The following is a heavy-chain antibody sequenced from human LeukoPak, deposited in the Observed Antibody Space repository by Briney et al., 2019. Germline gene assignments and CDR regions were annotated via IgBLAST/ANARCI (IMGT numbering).Heavy chain of an antibody. V-gene: IGHV1-2*02. CDR1: GYTFTGYY. J-gene: IGHJ4*02. CDR3: ARVRVRGVITD. Sequence: ASVQVSCKASGYTFTGYYVHRVRQAPGQGLEWMGWINPNSGGTNYAQKFQGRVTMTRDTSISTAYMELSRVISDDTAVYYCARVRVRGVITDWGQGTLVTVSS. D-gene: IGHD3-10*01. CDR2: INPNSGGT.